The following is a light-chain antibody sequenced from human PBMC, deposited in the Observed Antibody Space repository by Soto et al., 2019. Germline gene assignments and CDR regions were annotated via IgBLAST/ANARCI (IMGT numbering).Light chain of an antibody. CDR3: QQYATWPLT. CDR1: QSISSN. Sequence: EIVMTQSPATLSVSPGERGTLSCRASQSISSNLAWYQQNPGQSPRLLIYNASTRATDIPARFSGGESGTQFTLTISSLQSEDLGHCRCQQYATWPLTFGGGAKVES. CDR2: NAS. V-gene: IGKV3D-15*01. J-gene: IGKJ4*01.